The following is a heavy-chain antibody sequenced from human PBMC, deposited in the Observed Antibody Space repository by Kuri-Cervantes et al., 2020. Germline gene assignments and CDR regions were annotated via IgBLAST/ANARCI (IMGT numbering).Heavy chain of an antibody. CDR3: ARDTRWFGELLFVY. Sequence: GGCLRPSCAVPGFTFDDYAMHWVRQAPGKGLEWVSLISWDGGSTYYADSVKGRFTISRDNSKNTLYLQMGSLRAEDMAVYYCARDTRWFGELLFVYWGQGTLVTVSS. V-gene: IGHV3-43D*04. J-gene: IGHJ4*02. D-gene: IGHD3-10*01. CDR2: ISWDGGST. CDR1: GFTFDDYA.